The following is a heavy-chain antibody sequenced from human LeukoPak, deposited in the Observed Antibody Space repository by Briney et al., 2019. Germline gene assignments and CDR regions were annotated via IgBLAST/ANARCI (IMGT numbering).Heavy chain of an antibody. CDR1: GFTFSSYA. CDR3: AKAGIAYCGGDCYSAFDI. J-gene: IGHJ3*02. CDR2: ISGSGGST. Sequence: GGSLRLSCAASGFTFSSYAMSWVRQAPGKGLEWVSAISGSGGSTYYADSVKGRFTISRDNAKNSLYLQMNSLRAEDTALYYCAKAGIAYCGGDCYSAFDIWGQGTMVTVSS. D-gene: IGHD2-21*02. V-gene: IGHV3-23*01.